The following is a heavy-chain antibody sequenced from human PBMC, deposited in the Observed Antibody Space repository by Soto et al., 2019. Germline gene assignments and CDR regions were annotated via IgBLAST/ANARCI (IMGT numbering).Heavy chain of an antibody. D-gene: IGHD2-21*02. CDR3: ARGPTPRVVTASYYYYYGMDV. J-gene: IGHJ6*02. V-gene: IGHV4-61*01. CDR1: GGSVSSGSYY. CDR2: IYYSGST. Sequence: SETLSLTCTVSGGSVSSGSYYWSWIRQPPGKGLEWIGYIYYSGSTNYNPSLKSRVTISVDTSKNQFSLKLSSVTAADTAVYYCARGPTPRVVTASYYYYYGMDVWGQGTTVTVSS.